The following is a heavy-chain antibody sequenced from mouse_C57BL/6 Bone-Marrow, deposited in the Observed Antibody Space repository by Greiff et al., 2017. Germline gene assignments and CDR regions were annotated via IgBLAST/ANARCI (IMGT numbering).Heavy chain of an antibody. J-gene: IGHJ2*01. CDR1: GYTFTSYW. V-gene: IGHV1-53*01. Sequence: QVQLQQPGTELVKPGASVKLSCKASGYTFTSYWMHWVKQRPGQGLEWIRNINPSNGGTNYNEKFKSQATLTVDKSSSTAYMQLSSLTSEDSAVYYCARRAGYFDYWGQGTTLTVSS. CDR3: ARRAGYFDY. D-gene: IGHD3-3*01. CDR2: INPSNGGT.